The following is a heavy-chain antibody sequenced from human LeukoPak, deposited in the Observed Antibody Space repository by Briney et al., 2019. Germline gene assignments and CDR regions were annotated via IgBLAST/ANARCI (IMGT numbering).Heavy chain of an antibody. Sequence: SETLSLTCAVSGGPFSGYDWTWIRQPPGKGLESIGEVNHGGDSNYNSSLQSRLTISVDTSRNQFFLKLRSATAADTAVYYCARSLRWLVEDRYLYYMDVWGEGTSVTVSS. J-gene: IGHJ6*03. V-gene: IGHV4-34*01. CDR2: VNHGGDS. CDR1: GGPFSGYD. D-gene: IGHD6-19*01. CDR3: ARSLRWLVEDRYLYYMDV.